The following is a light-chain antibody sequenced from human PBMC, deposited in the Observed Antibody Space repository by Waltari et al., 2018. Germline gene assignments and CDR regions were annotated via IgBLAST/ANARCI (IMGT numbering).Light chain of an antibody. CDR3: QQSYNTPLT. CDR2: DAS. Sequence: DIQMTKSPSSLSASVGDRVTITCRASESISTYLNWYQQKPGKAPNLLIFDASTLHPGVPSRFSGRGFRTEFTLTISNLQPEDFATYFCQQSYNTPLTFGGGTKVDIK. V-gene: IGKV1-39*01. CDR1: ESISTY. J-gene: IGKJ4*01.